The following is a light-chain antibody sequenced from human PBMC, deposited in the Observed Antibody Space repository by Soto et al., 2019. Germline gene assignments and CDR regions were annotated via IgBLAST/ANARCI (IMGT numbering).Light chain of an antibody. CDR2: GAS. Sequence: ETVMTQSPATLSVSPGERATLSCRASQSVSSNLAWYQQKPGQAPRLLIYGASTRATDIPARFSGSGSGTEFTLTISSLESEDFASYYCQQYNINAWPPLTFGGGTKVEIK. V-gene: IGKV3-15*01. CDR1: QSVSSN. J-gene: IGKJ4*01. CDR3: QQYNINAWPPLT.